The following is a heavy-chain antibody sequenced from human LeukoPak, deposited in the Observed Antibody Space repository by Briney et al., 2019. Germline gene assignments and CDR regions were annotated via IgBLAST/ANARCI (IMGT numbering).Heavy chain of an antibody. CDR3: AVGLHSGQSAFDI. V-gene: IGHV4-38-2*01. D-gene: IGHD5-24*01. Sequence: SETLSLTCAVSGYSISRGSYWGWIRQPPGKGLEWIGSVYHSGSAYYNPSLKSRVTISVDTSKNQFSLKLTSVTAADTAVYYCAVGLHSGQSAFDIWGQGTMVTVSS. CDR1: GYSISRGSY. J-gene: IGHJ3*02. CDR2: VYHSGSA.